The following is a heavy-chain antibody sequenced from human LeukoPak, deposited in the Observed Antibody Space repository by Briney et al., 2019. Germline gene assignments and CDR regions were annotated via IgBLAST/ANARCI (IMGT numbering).Heavy chain of an antibody. CDR3: ANEYSNYGYWFDP. CDR2: ISGSGGST. CDR1: GFTFSSYA. V-gene: IGHV3-23*01. D-gene: IGHD4-11*01. J-gene: IGHJ5*02. Sequence: TGGSLRLSCAASGFTFSSYAMSWVRQAPGKGLEWVSAISGSGGSTYYADSVKGRFTISRDNSKNTLYLQKNSLRAEDTAVYYCANEYSNYGYWFDPWGQGTLVTVSS.